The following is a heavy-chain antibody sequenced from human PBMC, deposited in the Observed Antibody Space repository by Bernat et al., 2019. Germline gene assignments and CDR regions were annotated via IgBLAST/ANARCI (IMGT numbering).Heavy chain of an antibody. CDR1: GYTLTELS. V-gene: IGHV1-24*01. D-gene: IGHD5-18*01. Sequence: QVQLVQSGAEVKKPGASVKVSCKVSGYTLTELSMHWVRQAPGKGLEWMGGCDPEDGDTNYAQKIQRRVTITEDTSTDTAYMELSSLRSEDTAVYYCATEEQLWGDYWGQGTLVTVSS. J-gene: IGHJ4*02. CDR3: ATEEQLWGDY. CDR2: CDPEDGDT.